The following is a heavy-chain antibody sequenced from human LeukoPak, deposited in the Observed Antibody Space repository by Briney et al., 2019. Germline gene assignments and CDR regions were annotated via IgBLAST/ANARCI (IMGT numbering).Heavy chain of an antibody. CDR1: GGSISSGSYY. V-gene: IGHV4-61*02. D-gene: IGHD3-22*01. CDR2: IYTSGST. CDR3: AKGGEDYYDSSGYYDY. J-gene: IGHJ4*02. Sequence: SETLSLTCTVSGGSISSGSYYWSWIRQPAGKGLEWIGRIYTSGSTNYNPSLKSRVTISVDTSKNQFSLKLSSVTAADTAVYYCAKGGEDYYDSSGYYDYWGQGTLVTVSS.